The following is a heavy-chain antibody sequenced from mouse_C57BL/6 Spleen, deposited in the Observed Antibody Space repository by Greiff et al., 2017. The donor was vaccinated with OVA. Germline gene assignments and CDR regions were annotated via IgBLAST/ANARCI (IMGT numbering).Heavy chain of an antibody. D-gene: IGHD2-4*01. CDR1: GYTFTSYW. CDR3: ARSRGGLRREDGVDY. V-gene: IGHV1-50*01. J-gene: IGHJ2*01. Sequence: VQLQQPGAELVKPGASVKLSCKASGYTFTSYWMQWVKQRPGQGLEWIGEIDPSDSYTNYNQKFKGKATLTVDTSSSTAYMQLSSLTSEDSAVYYCARSRGGLRREDGVDYWGQGTTLTVSS. CDR2: IDPSDSYT.